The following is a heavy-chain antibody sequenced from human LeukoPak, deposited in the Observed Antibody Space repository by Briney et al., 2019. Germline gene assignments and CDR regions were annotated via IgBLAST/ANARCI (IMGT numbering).Heavy chain of an antibody. V-gene: IGHV3-33*01. CDR1: GFTFSSYG. CDR3: AREEWYGSGSYSPLDY. Sequence: GGSLRLSCAASGFTFSSYGMHWVRQAPGKGLEWVAVIWYDGGNKYYADSVKGRFTISRDNSKNTLYLQMNSLRAEDTAVYYCAREEWYGSGSYSPLDYWGQGTLVTVSS. CDR2: IWYDGGNK. D-gene: IGHD3-10*01. J-gene: IGHJ4*02.